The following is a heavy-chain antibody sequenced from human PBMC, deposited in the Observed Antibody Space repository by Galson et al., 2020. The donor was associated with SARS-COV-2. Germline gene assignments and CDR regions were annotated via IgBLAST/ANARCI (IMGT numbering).Heavy chain of an antibody. J-gene: IGHJ4*02. CDR3: ARDGSGYVNFDY. D-gene: IGHD5-12*01. CDR2: ISSRTTSSDYV. Sequence: GGSLRLSCVVSGFTFSISSMNWVRQAPGKGLEWVASISSRTTSSDYVYYADSVKGRFTISRDNAKSSLYLQMNSLRVEDTAVYYCARDGSGYVNFDYWGQGTLVTVSS. V-gene: IGHV3-21*01. CDR1: GFTFSISS.